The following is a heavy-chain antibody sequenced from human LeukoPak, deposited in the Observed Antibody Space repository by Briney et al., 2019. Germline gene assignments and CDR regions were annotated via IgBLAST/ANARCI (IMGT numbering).Heavy chain of an antibody. CDR3: TRDLGISGTYDNYCFDH. J-gene: IGHJ4*02. CDR1: GGTFSRYA. CDR2: FIPIFGTA. V-gene: IGHV1-69*05. D-gene: IGHD1-20*01. Sequence: SVKVSCKTSGGTFSRYAISWVRQAPGQGLEWMGRFIPIFGTANYALKFQGRVSITTDESTSTAYMELSSLRSDDTAVYYCTRDLGISGTYDNYCFDHWGQGTLVTVSS.